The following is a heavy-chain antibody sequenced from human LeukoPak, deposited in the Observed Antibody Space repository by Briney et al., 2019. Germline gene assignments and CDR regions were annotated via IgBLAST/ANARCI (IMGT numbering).Heavy chain of an antibody. V-gene: IGHV4-39*07. CDR2: MYYSGST. Sequence: SETLALTCTVSRGSISSSSYYWGWIRQPPGKGLEWIGSMYYSGSTYYNPSLKSRVTISVDKSKNQLSLKLTSVTAADTAVYYCARDKRGITMVRGVIDNYYYYGMDVWGQGTTVTVSS. CDR3: ARDKRGITMVRGVIDNYYYYGMDV. J-gene: IGHJ6*02. D-gene: IGHD3-10*01. CDR1: RGSISSSSYY.